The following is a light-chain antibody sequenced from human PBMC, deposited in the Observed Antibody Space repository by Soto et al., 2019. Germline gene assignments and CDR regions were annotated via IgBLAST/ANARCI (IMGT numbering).Light chain of an antibody. Sequence: DIQMTQSPSTLSASVGDRVTITCRASQSISNWLAWYQQKPGKAPKLLIYKASSLESGVPSRFSGSGSGTEFTLTISSLQPEDFATYYCLQHNSYPITFGQGTRLEI. CDR2: KAS. J-gene: IGKJ5*01. V-gene: IGKV1-5*03. CDR1: QSISNW. CDR3: LQHNSYPIT.